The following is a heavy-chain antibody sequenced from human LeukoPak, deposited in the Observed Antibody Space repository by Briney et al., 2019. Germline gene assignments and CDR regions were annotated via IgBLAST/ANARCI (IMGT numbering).Heavy chain of an antibody. CDR2: ISWDGGST. V-gene: IGHV3-43*01. CDR1: GFTFDDYT. J-gene: IGHJ6*03. Sequence: GGSLRLSCAASGFTFDDYTMHWVRQAPGKGLEWVSLISWDGGSTYYADSVKGRFTISRDNSENSLYLQMNSLRTEDTALYYCAKDSSSLLYYYHMDVWGKGTTVTVPS. D-gene: IGHD6-6*01. CDR3: AKDSSSLLYYYHMDV.